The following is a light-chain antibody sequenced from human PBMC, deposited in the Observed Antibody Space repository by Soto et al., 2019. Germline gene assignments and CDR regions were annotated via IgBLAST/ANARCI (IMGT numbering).Light chain of an antibody. CDR3: HQRQSWPRT. J-gene: IGKJ1*01. Sequence: ELVLTQSPATLSSFPGDSFTLSCRASQYINTRLAWYQHRTGQAPRLLIYQTSIRAAGIPARFSASGSGTDFTLNISNVQTEDFALYYCHQRQSWPRTFGQGNKGDIK. CDR1: QYINTR. V-gene: IGKV3-11*01. CDR2: QTS.